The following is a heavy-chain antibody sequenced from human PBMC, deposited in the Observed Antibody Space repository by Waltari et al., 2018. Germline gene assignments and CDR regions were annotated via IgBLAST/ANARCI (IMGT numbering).Heavy chain of an antibody. J-gene: IGHJ3*02. CDR3: ARPVLCGGDCYGAFDI. D-gene: IGHD2-21*02. Sequence: QVQLVQSGAEVKKPGSSVKVSCKASGGTFSSYAISWVRQAPGQGLEWMGGIIPIFGTANYAQKFQGRVTMTADESTSTAYMELSSLRSEDTAVYYCARPVLCGGDCYGAFDIWGQGTMVTVSS. CDR2: IIPIFGTA. V-gene: IGHV1-69*12. CDR1: GGTFSSYA.